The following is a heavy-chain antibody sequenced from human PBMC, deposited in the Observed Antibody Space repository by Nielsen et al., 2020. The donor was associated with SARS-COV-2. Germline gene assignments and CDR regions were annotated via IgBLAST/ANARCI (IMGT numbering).Heavy chain of an antibody. D-gene: IGHD3-9*01. CDR3: ASTQSSGRYYDTLSPFDY. J-gene: IGHJ4*02. CDR1: GFTFSSYA. V-gene: IGHV3-30-3*01. Sequence: GGSLRLSCAASGFTFSSYAMHWVRQAPGKGLAWVAVISYDGSNKYYADSVKGRFTISRDNSKNTLYLQMNSLRAEDTAVYYCASTQSSGRYYDTLSPFDYWGQGTLVTVSS. CDR2: ISYDGSNK.